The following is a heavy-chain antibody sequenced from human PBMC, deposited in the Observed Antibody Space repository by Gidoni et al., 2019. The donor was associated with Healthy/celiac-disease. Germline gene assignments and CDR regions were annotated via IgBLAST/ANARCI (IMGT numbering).Heavy chain of an antibody. CDR1: GFTFSSYG. CDR3: AKFQQQLGDAFDI. V-gene: IGHV3-30*18. J-gene: IGHJ3*02. D-gene: IGHD6-13*01. Sequence: QVQLVESGGGVVQPGRSLRLSCAASGFTFSSYGMHWVRQAPGKGLEWVAVISYDGSNKYYADSVKGRFTISRDNSKNTLYLQMNSLRAEDTAVYYCAKFQQQLGDAFDIWGQGTMVTVSS. CDR2: ISYDGSNK.